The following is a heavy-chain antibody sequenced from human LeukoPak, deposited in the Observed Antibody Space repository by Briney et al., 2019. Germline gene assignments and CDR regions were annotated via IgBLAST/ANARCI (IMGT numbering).Heavy chain of an antibody. V-gene: IGHV3-7*01. CDR3: ARVMGDYYYYYYMDV. D-gene: IGHD3-16*01. CDR2: IKQVGSEK. Sequence: PGGSLRLSCAASGFTFSSYWMSWVRRAPGKGVEGVANIKQVGSEKDYVDSVKGRFTISRDNDKQSLYLPMNSLRAEDTAVYYCARVMGDYYYYYYMDVWGKGTTVTVSS. J-gene: IGHJ6*03. CDR1: GFTFSSYW.